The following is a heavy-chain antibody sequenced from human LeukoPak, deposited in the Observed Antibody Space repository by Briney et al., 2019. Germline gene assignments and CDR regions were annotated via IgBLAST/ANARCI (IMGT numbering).Heavy chain of an antibody. D-gene: IGHD6-19*01. CDR2: MNPNSGNT. Sequence: ASVEVSCKASGYTFTSYDINWVRQATGQGLEWMGWMNPNSGNTGYAQKFQGRVAITRNTSISTAYMELSSLRSEDTAVYYCARLKYSSGWYEDYWGQGTLVTVSS. CDR3: ARLKYSSGWYEDY. V-gene: IGHV1-8*01. J-gene: IGHJ4*02. CDR1: GYTFTSYD.